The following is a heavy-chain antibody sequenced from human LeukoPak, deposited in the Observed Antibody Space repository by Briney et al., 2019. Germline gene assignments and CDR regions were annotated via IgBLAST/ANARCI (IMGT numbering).Heavy chain of an antibody. CDR2: ISYDGSNK. D-gene: IGHD5-12*01. V-gene: IGHV3-30*19. Sequence: GGSLRLSCAASGFTFSSYGMHWVRQAPGKGLEWVAVISYDGSNKYYADSVKGRFTISRDNSKNTLYLQMNSLRAEDTAVYYCARDSTYIVASYYFDYWGQGTLVTVSS. CDR3: ARDSTYIVASYYFDY. J-gene: IGHJ4*02. CDR1: GFTFSSYG.